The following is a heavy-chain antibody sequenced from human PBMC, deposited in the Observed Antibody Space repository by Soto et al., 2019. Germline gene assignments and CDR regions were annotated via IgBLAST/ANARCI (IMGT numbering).Heavy chain of an antibody. Sequence: ASVQVSCKASGYTFTSYDINWVRQATGQGLEWMGWMNPNSGNTGYAQKFQGRVTMTRNTSISTAYMELSSLRSEDTAVYYCARGKGKRPTETGAYWGQGTLVTVSS. CDR2: MNPNSGNT. D-gene: IGHD1-1*01. V-gene: IGHV1-8*01. J-gene: IGHJ4*02. CDR3: ARGKGKRPTETGAY. CDR1: GYTFTSYD.